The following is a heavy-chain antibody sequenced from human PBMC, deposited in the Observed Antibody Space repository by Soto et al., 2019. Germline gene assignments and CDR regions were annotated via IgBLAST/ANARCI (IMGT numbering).Heavy chain of an antibody. D-gene: IGHD3-22*01. Sequence: ASVKVSCKASGYTFTSTWMHWVRQAPGQGLEWMGIINPYGGAATYAEKFQGRVTMTRDTSTATDYMELSSLRSEDTAMYYCARDRSHSSASWWLDYWGQGIQVTVSS. CDR3: ARDRSHSSASWWLDY. V-gene: IGHV1-46*01. CDR2: INPYGGAA. CDR1: GYTFTSTW. J-gene: IGHJ4*02.